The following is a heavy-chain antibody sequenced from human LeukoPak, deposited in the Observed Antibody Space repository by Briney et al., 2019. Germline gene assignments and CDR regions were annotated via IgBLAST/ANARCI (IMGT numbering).Heavy chain of an antibody. J-gene: IGHJ4*02. Sequence: PGGSLRLSCAASGFTFSSYSMNWVRQAPGKGLEWVSYISSSSSTIYYADSVKGRFTISRDNAKNSLYLQMNSLRAEDTAVYYCAREEYYYDSSGYYLPCYFDYWGQGTLVTVSS. CDR1: GFTFSSYS. CDR2: ISSSSSTI. V-gene: IGHV3-48*01. CDR3: AREEYYYDSSGYYLPCYFDY. D-gene: IGHD3-22*01.